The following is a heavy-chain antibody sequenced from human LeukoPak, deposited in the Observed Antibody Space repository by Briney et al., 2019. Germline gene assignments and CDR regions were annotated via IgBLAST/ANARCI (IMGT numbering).Heavy chain of an antibody. CDR1: GYTFTSYG. Sequence: ASVKVSCKASGYTFTSYGISWVRQAPGQGLEWMGWISAYNGNTNYAQKLQGRVTITADKSTSTAYMELSSLRSEDTAVYYCARVPSVTTSDYWGQGTLVTVSS. V-gene: IGHV1-18*01. CDR3: ARVPSVTTSDY. CDR2: ISAYNGNT. J-gene: IGHJ4*02. D-gene: IGHD4-17*01.